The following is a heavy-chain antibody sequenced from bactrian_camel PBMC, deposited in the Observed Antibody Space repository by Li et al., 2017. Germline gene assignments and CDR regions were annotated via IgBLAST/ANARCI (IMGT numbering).Heavy chain of an antibody. CDR3: AALVLYPRALIRRPPRCLHCSGAYCFTGGEY. J-gene: IGHJ4*01. CDR2: FTDGGGTT. Sequence: HVQLVESGGGLVQPGGSLRLSCAASGFTVSSYWMYWVRQAPGKGLEWVSTFTDGGGTTYYPDSVKGRFTVSRDVAKNTVYLQMNNLKPEDTAVYYCAALVLYPRALIRRPPRCLHCSGAYCFTGGEYWGQGTQVTVS. D-gene: IGHD2*01. CDR1: GFTVSSYW. V-gene: IGHV3S1*01.